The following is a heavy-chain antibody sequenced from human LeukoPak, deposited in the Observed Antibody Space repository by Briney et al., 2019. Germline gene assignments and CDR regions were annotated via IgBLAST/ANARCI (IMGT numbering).Heavy chain of an antibody. V-gene: IGHV4-59*12. CDR2: IYYSGST. J-gene: IGHJ4*02. CDR1: GGSISSYY. Sequence: PSETLSLTCTVSGGSISSYYWSWIRQPPGKGLEWIGYIYYSGSTNYNPSLKSRVTISVDTSKNQFSLKLSSVTAADTAVYYCARVSYYAYPYFDYWGQGTLVTVSS. CDR3: ARVSYYAYPYFDY. D-gene: IGHD3-22*01.